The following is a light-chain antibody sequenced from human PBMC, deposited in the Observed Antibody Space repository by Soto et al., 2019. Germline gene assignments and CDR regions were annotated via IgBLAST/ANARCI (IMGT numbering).Light chain of an antibody. Sequence: QSALTQPPSASGSPGQSVTISCTGTSSDVGGDNYVSWYQQHPGRAPKLMIYEVTKRPSGVPDRFSGSKSGNTASLTVSGLQAEDEADYYCGSYAATHNLLFGGGSKVTVL. V-gene: IGLV2-8*01. CDR3: GSYAATHNLL. CDR1: SSDVGGDNY. J-gene: IGLJ2*01. CDR2: EVT.